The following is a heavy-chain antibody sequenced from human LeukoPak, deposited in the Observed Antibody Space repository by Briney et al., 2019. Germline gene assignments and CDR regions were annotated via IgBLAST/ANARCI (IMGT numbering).Heavy chain of an antibody. D-gene: IGHD2-2*01. CDR1: GGSISSGGYS. J-gene: IGHJ3*02. Sequence: TSETLSLTCAVSGGSISSGGYSWSWIRQPPGKGLEWIGYIYHSGSTYYNPSLKSRVTISVDRSKNQFSLKLSSVTAADTAVYYCARDLGSTSSLGAFDIWGQGTMVTVSS. CDR3: ARDLGSTSSLGAFDI. CDR2: IYHSGST. V-gene: IGHV4-30-2*01.